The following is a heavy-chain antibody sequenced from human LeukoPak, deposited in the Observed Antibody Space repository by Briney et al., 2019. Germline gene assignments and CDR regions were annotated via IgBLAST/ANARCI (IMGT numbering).Heavy chain of an antibody. V-gene: IGHV3-21*04. CDR3: AKVRVSGASSLDQTFEF. D-gene: IGHD2-15*01. J-gene: IGHJ4*02. CDR1: GFTFNSYS. Sequence: GGSLRLSCAASGFTFNSYSMNWVRQAPGKGLEWVSSISSPGSNIYYVDSVKSRFTISRDNAKNSLYLQMNNLRAEDTAVYYCAKVRVSGASSLDQTFEFWGQGVLVTVSS. CDR2: ISSPGSNI.